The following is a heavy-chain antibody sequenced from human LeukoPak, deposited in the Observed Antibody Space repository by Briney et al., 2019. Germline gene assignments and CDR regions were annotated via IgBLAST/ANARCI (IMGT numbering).Heavy chain of an antibody. CDR2: INHNGNVN. V-gene: IGHV3-7*03. D-gene: IGHD3-16*01. CDR1: GFTFSSYW. J-gene: IGHJ6*02. Sequence: GGSLRLSCAASGFTFSSYWMNWARQAPGKGLEWVASINHNGNVNYYVDSVKGRFTISGDNAKNSLYLQMSNLRAEDTAVYFCARGGGLDVWGQGATVTVSS. CDR3: ARGGGLDV.